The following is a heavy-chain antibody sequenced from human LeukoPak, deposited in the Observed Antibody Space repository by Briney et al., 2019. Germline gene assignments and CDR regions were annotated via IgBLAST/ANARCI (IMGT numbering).Heavy chain of an antibody. D-gene: IGHD2-2*01. Sequence: SVKVSCKASGGTFSSYAISWVRQAPGQGLEWMGRIIPMLGIGNFAQKFQGRVTITADKSTSTAYMELSSLRSEDTAVYYCARDVSGSEPAASFDPWGQGTLVTVSS. CDR3: ARDVSGSEPAASFDP. CDR1: GGTFSSYA. CDR2: IIPMLGIG. V-gene: IGHV1-69*04. J-gene: IGHJ5*02.